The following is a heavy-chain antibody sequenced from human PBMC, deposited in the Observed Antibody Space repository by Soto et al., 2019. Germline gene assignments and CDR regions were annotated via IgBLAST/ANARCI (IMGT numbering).Heavy chain of an antibody. CDR3: AKEYCSGGSCPFDY. Sequence: QVQLVESGGGVVQPGRSLRLSCAASGFTFSSYGMHWVRQAPGKGLEWVAVISYDGSNKYYADSVKGRFTISRDNSKNSLYLQMNSLRAEDTAVYYCAKEYCSGGSCPFDYWGQGTLVTVSS. V-gene: IGHV3-30*18. J-gene: IGHJ4*02. CDR2: ISYDGSNK. CDR1: GFTFSSYG. D-gene: IGHD2-15*01.